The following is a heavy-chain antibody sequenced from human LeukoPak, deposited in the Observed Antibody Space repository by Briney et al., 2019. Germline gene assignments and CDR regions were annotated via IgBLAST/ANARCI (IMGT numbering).Heavy chain of an antibody. CDR1: GYTFTGYY. D-gene: IGHD6-13*01. CDR2: INPNSGGT. Sequence: ASVKVSCKASGYTFTGYYMHWVRQAPGQGLEWMGWINPNSGGTNHAQKFQGRVTMTRDTSISTAYMELSRLRSDDTAVYYCARVTGYSSSWYDYWGQGTLVTVSS. J-gene: IGHJ4*02. CDR3: ARVTGYSSSWYDY. V-gene: IGHV1-2*02.